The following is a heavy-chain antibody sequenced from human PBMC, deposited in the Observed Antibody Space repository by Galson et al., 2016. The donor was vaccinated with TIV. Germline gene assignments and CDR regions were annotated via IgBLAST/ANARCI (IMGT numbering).Heavy chain of an antibody. Sequence: LRLSCAASGFTFSSYGMHWVRQAPGKGLEWVAVTLYDGTKKFYADSVKGRFTISKDNSKNTVSLEMNSLRLEDTAVYYCARDPRIYGDYLLAYFDCWGQGTLLTVSS. CDR1: GFTFSSYG. CDR3: ARDPRIYGDYLLAYFDC. CDR2: TLYDGTKK. V-gene: IGHV3-30*03. J-gene: IGHJ4*02. D-gene: IGHD4-17*01.